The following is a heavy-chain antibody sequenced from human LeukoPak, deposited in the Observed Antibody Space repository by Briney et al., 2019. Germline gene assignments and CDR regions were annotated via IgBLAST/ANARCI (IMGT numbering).Heavy chain of an antibody. CDR1: GFTFSSYA. Sequence: GGSLRLSCAASGFTFSSYAMSWVRQAPGKGLEWVSSISSSSSYIYYADSVKGRFTTSRDNAKNSLYLQMNSLRAEDTAVYYCARGTQGGSWYSPERNAFDIWGQGTMVTVSS. J-gene: IGHJ3*02. CDR2: ISSSSSYI. CDR3: ARGTQGGSWYSPERNAFDI. D-gene: IGHD6-13*01. V-gene: IGHV3-21*01.